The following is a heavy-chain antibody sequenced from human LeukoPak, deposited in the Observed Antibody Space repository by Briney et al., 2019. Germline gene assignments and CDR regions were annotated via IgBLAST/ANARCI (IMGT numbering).Heavy chain of an antibody. J-gene: IGHJ3*02. CDR3: ARDHVYCSGGSCYGNAFDI. CDR1: GGTFSSYA. CDR2: IIPIFGTA. Sequence: ASVKVSCKASGGTFSSYAISWVRQAPGQGLEWMGGIIPIFGTANYAQKFQGRVTITADESTSTAYMELSSLRSEDTAVYYCARDHVYCSGGSCYGNAFDIWGQGTMVTVSS. V-gene: IGHV1-69*01. D-gene: IGHD2-15*01.